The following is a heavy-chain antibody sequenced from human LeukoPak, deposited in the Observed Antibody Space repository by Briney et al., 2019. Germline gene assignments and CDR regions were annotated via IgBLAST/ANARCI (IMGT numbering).Heavy chain of an antibody. J-gene: IGHJ3*02. V-gene: IGHV4-39*01. CDR3: ASLDSDIVVVPAAIGDAFDI. CDR2: IYYSGST. D-gene: IGHD2-2*01. CDR1: GGSISSSSYY. Sequence: SETLSLTCTVSGGSISSSSYYWGWIRQPPGKGLEWIGSIYYSGSTYYNPSLKSRVTISVDTSKNQFSLKLSSVTAADTAVYYCASLDSDIVVVPAAIGDAFDIWGQGTMVTVSS.